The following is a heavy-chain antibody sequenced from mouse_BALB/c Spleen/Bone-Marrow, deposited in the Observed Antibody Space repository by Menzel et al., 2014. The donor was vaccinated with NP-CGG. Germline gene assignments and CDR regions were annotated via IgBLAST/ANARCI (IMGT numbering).Heavy chain of an antibody. J-gene: IGHJ3*01. CDR3: ARGGGYDYGSWFAY. CDR1: GFTFSSYA. V-gene: IGHV5-6-5*01. Sequence: DVMLVESGGGLVKPGGSLKLSCAASGFTFSSYAMSWVRQTPEKRLEWVASISSGGSTYYPDSVKGRFTISRDNARNILYRQMSSLRSEDTAMYYCARGGGYDYGSWFAYWGQGTLVTVSA. CDR2: ISSGGST. D-gene: IGHD2-4*01.